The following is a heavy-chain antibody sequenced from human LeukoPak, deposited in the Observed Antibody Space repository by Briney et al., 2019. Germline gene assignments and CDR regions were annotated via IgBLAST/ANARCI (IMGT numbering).Heavy chain of an antibody. CDR2: VSAYNGNT. Sequence: GASVKVSCKASGYTFTSYGISWVRQAPGQGLEWIGWVSAYNGNTNYAQKLQGRVTMTTDTSTSTAYMELRSLRSDDTAVYYCARAQVLRFLEWLEQPAAFDIWGQGTMVTVSS. CDR1: GYTFTSYG. V-gene: IGHV1-18*01. D-gene: IGHD3-3*01. J-gene: IGHJ3*02. CDR3: ARAQVLRFLEWLEQPAAFDI.